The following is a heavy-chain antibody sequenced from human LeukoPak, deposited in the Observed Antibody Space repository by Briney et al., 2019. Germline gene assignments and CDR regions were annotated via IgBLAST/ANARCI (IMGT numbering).Heavy chain of an antibody. J-gene: IGHJ4*02. D-gene: IGHD4-17*01. Sequence: PGGSLRLSCAASGFTFSSYWMHWVRQAPGKGLVWVSRINSDGSSTSYADSVKGRFTISRDNAKNSLYLELNSLRAEDTAVYHCVRDSDDYGDHTTRRFDYWGQGTLVTVSS. CDR1: GFTFSSYW. CDR3: VRDSDDYGDHTTRRFDY. CDR2: INSDGSST. V-gene: IGHV3-74*01.